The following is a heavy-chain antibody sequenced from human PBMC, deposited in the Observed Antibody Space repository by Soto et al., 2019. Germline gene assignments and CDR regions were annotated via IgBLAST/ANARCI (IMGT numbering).Heavy chain of an antibody. V-gene: IGHV3-72*01. CDR1: GFTFSDHY. Sequence: GGSLRLSCAASGFTFSDHYMDWVRQAPGKGLEWVGRIRNKANRYTTEYAASVKGRFTISRDDSRNSLYLQMNSLQTEDTAVYHCTRDDPLAPGTLDYWGHGALVTVSS. CDR2: IRNKANRYTT. D-gene: IGHD6-13*01. CDR3: TRDDPLAPGTLDY. J-gene: IGHJ4*01.